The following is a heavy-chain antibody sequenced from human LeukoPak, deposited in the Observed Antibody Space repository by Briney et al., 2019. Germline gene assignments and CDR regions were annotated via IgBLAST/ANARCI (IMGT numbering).Heavy chain of an antibody. CDR3: ARALRIYYYFDY. D-gene: IGHD1-26*01. V-gene: IGHV3-23*01. CDR2: FSPSGGGT. CDR1: GFTFSSYA. Sequence: GGSLRLSSAASGFTFSSYAMNWVRQAPGKGLEWVSAFSPSGGGTYYADSVKGRFTISRDNSKNTLYLQMNSLRAEDTAVYYCARALRIYYYFDYWGQGTLVTVSS. J-gene: IGHJ4*02.